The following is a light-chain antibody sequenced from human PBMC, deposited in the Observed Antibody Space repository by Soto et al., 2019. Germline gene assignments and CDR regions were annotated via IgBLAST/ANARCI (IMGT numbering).Light chain of an antibody. CDR3: GAWDSSLSAGQ. CDR1: SSNIGINS. V-gene: IGLV1-51*01. J-gene: IGLJ2*01. Sequence: QSVLTQPPSMSAAPGQKVTISCSGSSSNIGINSVSWYQQFPGTAPKLLIHEDNKRPSGIPDRFSGSKSGTSATLDITGLQTGDEADYYCGAWDSSLSAGQFGGGTKVTVL. CDR2: EDN.